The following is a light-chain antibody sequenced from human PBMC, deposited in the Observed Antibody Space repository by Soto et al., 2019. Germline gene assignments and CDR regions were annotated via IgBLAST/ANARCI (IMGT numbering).Light chain of an antibody. J-gene: IGKJ1*01. CDR2: DAS. CDR1: QSISSW. Sequence: DIQMTQSPSTLSASVGDRVTITCRASQSISSWLAWYQQKPGEAPKLLIYDASALPRGVPSRFSGSGPGTEFTLTIASLRPEDFATYYCQHYNSYSEACGQGTKVDIK. CDR3: QHYNSYSEA. V-gene: IGKV1-5*01.